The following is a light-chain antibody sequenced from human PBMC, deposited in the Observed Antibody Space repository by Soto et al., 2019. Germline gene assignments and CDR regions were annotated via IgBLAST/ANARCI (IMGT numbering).Light chain of an antibody. CDR1: SSDVGGYKF. CDR3: GSYTGSIYV. Sequence: QSALTQPASVSGSPGQSITISCTGTSSDVGGYKFVSWYQQHPGNAPKLMIYEVSHRPSGVSSRFSGSKSGNTASLTISGLQDEDEADYYCGSYTGSIYVFGPGTKLTVL. V-gene: IGLV2-14*01. J-gene: IGLJ1*01. CDR2: EVS.